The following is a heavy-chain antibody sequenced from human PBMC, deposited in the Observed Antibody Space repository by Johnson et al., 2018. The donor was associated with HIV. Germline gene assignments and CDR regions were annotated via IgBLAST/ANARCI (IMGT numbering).Heavy chain of an antibody. CDR1: GFTFSSNY. D-gene: IGHD6-19*01. CDR3: ARSGWYLSYAFDI. J-gene: IGHJ3*02. CDR2: IYSGGST. Sequence: VQLVESGGGLVQPGGSLRLSCAASGFTFSSNYMSWVRQAPGKGLEWVSVIYSGGSTYYADSVKGRFTISRDNSKNTLYLQMNSLRAEDTAVYYCARSGWYLSYAFDIWGQGTMVTVSS. V-gene: IGHV3-66*01.